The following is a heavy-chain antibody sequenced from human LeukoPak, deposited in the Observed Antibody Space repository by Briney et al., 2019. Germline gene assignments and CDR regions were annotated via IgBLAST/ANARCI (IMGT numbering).Heavy chain of an antibody. CDR2: ITSSSSTI. CDR3: ARWGGITSGCGFDI. J-gene: IGHJ3*02. V-gene: IGHV3-48*01. D-gene: IGHD2-2*01. CDR1: GFTFSSYS. Sequence: GGSLRLSCAASGFTFSSYSMNWVRQAPGKGLEWVSYITSSSSTINYADSVKGRFTISRDSARNSLYLQMNSLRAEDTAVYFCARWGGITSGCGFDIWGQGTMVTVSS.